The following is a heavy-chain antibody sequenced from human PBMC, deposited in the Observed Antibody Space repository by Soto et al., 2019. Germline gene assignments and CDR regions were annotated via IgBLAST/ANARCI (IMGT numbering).Heavy chain of an antibody. D-gene: IGHD6-13*01. J-gene: IGHJ4*02. Sequence: SETLSLTCTVSGGSISSGGYYWSWIRQHPGKGLEWIGYIYYSGSTYYNPSLKSRVTISVDTSKNQFSLKLSSVTAADTAVYYCARELGGSSWFDYWGQGTLVTVSS. V-gene: IGHV4-31*03. CDR2: IYYSGST. CDR1: GGSISSGGYY. CDR3: ARELGGSSWFDY.